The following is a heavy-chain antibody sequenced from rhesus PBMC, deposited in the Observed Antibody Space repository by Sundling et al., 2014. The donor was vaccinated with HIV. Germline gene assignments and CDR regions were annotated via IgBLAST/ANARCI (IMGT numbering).Heavy chain of an antibody. D-gene: IGHD4-17*01. CDR1: GGSISNGYG. J-gene: IGHJ4*01. V-gene: IGHV4-127*01. CDR2: LYSTSGNT. Sequence: QVQLQESGPGLLKPSETLSLTCAVSGGSISNGYGWGWIRQPPGKGLEWIGSLYSTSGNTYYNPSLKSRVTISTDTSKNQFSLKLSSVTAADTAVYYCVREVVTTVYFDYWGQGVLVTVSS. CDR3: VREVVTTVYFDY.